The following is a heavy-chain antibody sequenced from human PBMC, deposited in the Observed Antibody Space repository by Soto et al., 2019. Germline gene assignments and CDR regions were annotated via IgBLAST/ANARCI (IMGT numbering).Heavy chain of an antibody. J-gene: IGHJ6*02. D-gene: IGHD3-3*01. V-gene: IGHV3-48*02. CDR3: ATDGVSRFYYGMDV. Sequence: GGSLRLSCAASGFTFSSYSMNWVRQPPGKGLEWVSYIISSSSTIYYADSVKGRFTISRDNAKNSLYLQMNSLRDEDTAVYYCATDGVSRFYYGMDVWGQGTTVTVSS. CDR1: GFTFSSYS. CDR2: IISSSSTI.